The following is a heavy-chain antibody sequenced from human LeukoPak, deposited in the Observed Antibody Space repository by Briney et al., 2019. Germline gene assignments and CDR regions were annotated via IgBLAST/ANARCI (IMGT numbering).Heavy chain of an antibody. CDR2: IYPGDSDT. J-gene: IGHJ4*02. D-gene: IGHD6-6*01. Sequence: GESLNISCRVSGYSFPNYWIGWVRQKPGKGLEWMSIIYPGDSDTRYSPSFRGQVSISADKSINTAYLQWNSLGASDTAIYYCARPISASSGGPYFFDYWGQGTLVTVSS. CDR1: GYSFPNYW. V-gene: IGHV5-51*01. CDR3: ARPISASSGGPYFFDY.